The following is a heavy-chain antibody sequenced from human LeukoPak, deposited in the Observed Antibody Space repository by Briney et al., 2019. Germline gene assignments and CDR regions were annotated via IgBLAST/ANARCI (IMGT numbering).Heavy chain of an antibody. CDR2: MYLSGTT. CDR1: GDSINSLDL. V-gene: IGHV4-4*02. D-gene: IGHD3-22*01. Sequence: SETLPLTCTVSGDSINSLDLWSWVRQPPGKGLEWIGEMYLSGTTHSNPSVKSRVTISIDKSKNQFFLNLSSVTAADTAVYYCAGLVGRYSSGLYYYYFDYWGQGTLVTVSS. CDR3: AGLVGRYSSGLYYYYFDY. J-gene: IGHJ4*02.